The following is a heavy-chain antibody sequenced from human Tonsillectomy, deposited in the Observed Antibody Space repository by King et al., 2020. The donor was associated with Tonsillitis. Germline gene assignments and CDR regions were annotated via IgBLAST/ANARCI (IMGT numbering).Heavy chain of an antibody. Sequence: VQLVESGGSLVKPGGSLRLSCAASGFSFSDYYMTWIRQAPGKGLEWVSYISGSSSYTNYADSVKGRFTISRDNAKNSLYLQMNSLRAEDTAMYYCARYLRYCSSTSCCGNFDYWGQGTLVTVSS. J-gene: IGHJ4*02. CDR2: ISGSSSYT. CDR3: ARYLRYCSSTSCCGNFDY. V-gene: IGHV3-11*06. CDR1: GFSFSDYY. D-gene: IGHD2-2*01.